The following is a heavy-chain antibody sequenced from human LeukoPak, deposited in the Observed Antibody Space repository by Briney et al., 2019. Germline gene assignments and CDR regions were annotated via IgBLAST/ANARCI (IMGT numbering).Heavy chain of an antibody. V-gene: IGHV3-49*04. CDR3: TRVDYGGAPRRNY. D-gene: IGHD4-23*01. CDR1: GFTFGDYA. CDR2: IRSKTYGRTT. J-gene: IGHJ4*02. Sequence: PGGSLRLSCTASGFTFGDYALSWVRQAPGKGLEWVSFIRSKTYGRTTQYAAAVKGKFNIAREDYKSSEYMQMNSLKIEDTAVYYCTRVDYGGAPRRNYWGQGTLVTVSS.